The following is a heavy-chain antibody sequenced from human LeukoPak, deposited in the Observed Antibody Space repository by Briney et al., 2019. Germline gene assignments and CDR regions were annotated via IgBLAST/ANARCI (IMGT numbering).Heavy chain of an antibody. CDR2: LSGGDNTI. CDR1: GFTFSSYE. J-gene: IGHJ4*02. V-gene: IGHV3-48*03. Sequence: GGSLRLSCAASGFTFSSYEMNWVRQAPGKGLEWLSYLSGGDNTIYYADSVKGRFTISRDNANNSLYLQMNSLRAEDTALYYCAREHYGSGSYYSGYYFDYWGQGTLVTVSS. CDR3: AREHYGSGSYYSGYYFDY. D-gene: IGHD3-10*01.